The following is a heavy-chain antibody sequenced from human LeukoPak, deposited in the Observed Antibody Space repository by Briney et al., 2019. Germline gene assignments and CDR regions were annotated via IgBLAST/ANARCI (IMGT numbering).Heavy chain of an antibody. CDR1: GFTFSSYS. CDR3: ARDKRVGATLFDY. V-gene: IGHV3-21*01. J-gene: IGHJ4*02. D-gene: IGHD1-26*01. Sequence: GSLRLSCAASGFTFSSYSMNWVRQAPGKGLEWVSSISSSSSYIYYADSVKGRFTISRDNAKNSLYLQMNSLRAEDTAVYYCARDKRVGATLFDYWGRGTLVTVSS. CDR2: ISSSSSYI.